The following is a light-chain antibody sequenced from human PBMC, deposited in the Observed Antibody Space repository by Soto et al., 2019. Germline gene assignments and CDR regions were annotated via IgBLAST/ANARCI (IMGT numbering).Light chain of an antibody. V-gene: IGKV1-5*03. CDR1: QSVQSW. Sequence: DIQMTQSPSTLSASVGDRVTITCRASQSVQSWLAWYQQKPGKAPKLLIYKASSFESGVPSRFSRSGSGTVFSLTISCLLSSDFAFYYCQQYEFNWTLGQQTKVEI. CDR3: QQYEFNWT. J-gene: IGKJ1*01. CDR2: KAS.